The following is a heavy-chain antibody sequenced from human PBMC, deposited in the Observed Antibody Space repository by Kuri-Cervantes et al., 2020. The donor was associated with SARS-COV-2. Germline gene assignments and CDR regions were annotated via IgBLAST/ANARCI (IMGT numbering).Heavy chain of an antibody. D-gene: IGHD2-2*01. CDR1: GGSISSGRYS. Sequence: SETLSLTCAVSGGSISSGRYSWSWIRQPPGKGLEWIGHIYHSGSTYHNPSLKSRVTISVDRSKNQFSLKLSSVTAADTAVYYCARELVVPAATGYYYYGMDVWGQGTTVTVSS. V-gene: IGHV4-30-2*01. J-gene: IGHJ6*02. CDR3: ARELVVPAATGYYYYGMDV. CDR2: IYHSGST.